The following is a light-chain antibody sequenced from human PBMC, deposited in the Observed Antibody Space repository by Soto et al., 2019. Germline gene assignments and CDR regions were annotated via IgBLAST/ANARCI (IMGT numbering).Light chain of an antibody. J-gene: IGLJ3*02. CDR3: SSYTTINTLV. CDR1: SSDVGAFNY. CDR2: DVS. V-gene: IGLV2-14*03. Sequence: QSALTQPRSVSGSPGQSVTISCTGTSSDVGAFNYVSWYQQHPGKAPKLMIYDVSNRPSGVSNRFSGSKSGNTASLTISGLRAEDEADYYCSSYTTINTLVFGGGTK.